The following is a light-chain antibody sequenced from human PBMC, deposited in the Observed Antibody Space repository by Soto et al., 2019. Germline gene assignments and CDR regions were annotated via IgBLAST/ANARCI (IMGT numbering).Light chain of an antibody. CDR3: QQYHNWPRT. Sequence: EIVMTQSPATLSVXPXEXXTXXXRASQSMGSNLAWYQQKPGQAPRLLIYGASTRATGIPARFSGSGSGTEFTLTITSLQSEDFAVYYCQQYHNWPRTFGQGTKVDI. J-gene: IGKJ1*01. CDR2: GAS. V-gene: IGKV3-15*01. CDR1: QSMGSN.